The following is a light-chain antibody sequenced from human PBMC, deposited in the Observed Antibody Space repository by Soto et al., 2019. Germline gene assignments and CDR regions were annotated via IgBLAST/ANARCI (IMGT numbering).Light chain of an antibody. Sequence: EVVLTQSPATLSLSPWERATLSCMASQSVSSYLAWYQQKPGQAPRLLIYDASNRATGIPARFSGSGSGTDFTLTSSSLEPEDFAVYYCQQRSNWWTFGQGTRLEIK. J-gene: IGKJ5*01. CDR2: DAS. CDR3: QQRSNWWT. V-gene: IGKV3-11*01. CDR1: QSVSSY.